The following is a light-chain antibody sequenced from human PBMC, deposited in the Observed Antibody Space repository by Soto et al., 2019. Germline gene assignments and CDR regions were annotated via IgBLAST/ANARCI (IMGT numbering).Light chain of an antibody. V-gene: IGLV1-40*01. CDR2: GSN. CDR1: SSNVGGGND. CDR3: QSFDSNWSVV. J-gene: IGLJ3*02. Sequence: QSVLTQAPSVSGAPGQRVTIYCTGSSSNVGGGNDVHWYQQLPGTAPKLLIYGSNNRPSGVPDRFSVSKSGTSASLAITGLEAEDEAYYYCQSFDSNWSVVFGGGTKLTVL.